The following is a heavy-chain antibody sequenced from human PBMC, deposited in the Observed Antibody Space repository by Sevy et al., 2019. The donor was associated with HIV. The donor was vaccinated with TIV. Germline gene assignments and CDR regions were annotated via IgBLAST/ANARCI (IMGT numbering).Heavy chain of an antibody. CDR1: GFTFSSYA. J-gene: IGHJ5*02. CDR3: AKSSASSSWYSDNWFDP. V-gene: IGHV3-23*01. Sequence: GGSLRLSCAASGFTFSSYAMSWVRQAPGKGLEWVSAISGSGGSTYYADSVKGRFTISRDNSKNTLYLQMNSLRAEDTAVYYCAKSSASSSWYSDNWFDPRGQGTLVTVSS. CDR2: ISGSGGST. D-gene: IGHD6-13*01.